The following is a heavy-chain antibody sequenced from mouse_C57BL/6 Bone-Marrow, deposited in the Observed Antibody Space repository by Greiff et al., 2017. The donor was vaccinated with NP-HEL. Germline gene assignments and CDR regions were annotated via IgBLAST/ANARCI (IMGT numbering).Heavy chain of an antibody. CDR1: GFTITDYY. J-gene: IGHJ4*01. CDR2: IDPEDGET. Sequence: EVQLQQSGAELVKPGASVKLSCTASGFTITDYYMHWVKQRPEQGLEWIGRIDPEDGETKYAPKFQGKATITADTSSNTAYLQLSSLTSEDTAVYYCASNPYGNSFFYAMDYWGQGTSVTVSS. D-gene: IGHD2-1*01. V-gene: IGHV14-2*01. CDR3: ASNPYGNSFFYAMDY.